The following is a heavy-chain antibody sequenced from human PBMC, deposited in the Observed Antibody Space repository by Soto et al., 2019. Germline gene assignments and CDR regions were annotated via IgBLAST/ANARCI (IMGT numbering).Heavy chain of an antibody. Sequence: PGGSLRLSCAASGFTFSTYSMNWVRQAPGKGLEWVSFISTTGSTIYYADSVKGRFTISRDNAKNSLYLQMNSLRAEDTAVYYCAHGFAVVSRPPGSSDYRGQAPLVT. CDR3: AHGFAVVSRPPGSSDY. CDR1: GFTFSTYS. J-gene: IGHJ4*02. CDR2: ISTTGSTI. D-gene: IGHD2-15*01. V-gene: IGHV3-48*01.